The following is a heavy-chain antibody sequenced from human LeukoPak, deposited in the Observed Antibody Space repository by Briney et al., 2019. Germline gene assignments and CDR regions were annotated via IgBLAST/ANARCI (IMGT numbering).Heavy chain of an antibody. CDR3: ARSAGYCSSTSCFDY. J-gene: IGHJ4*02. Sequence: SVKVSCKASGGTFSSSAISWVRQAPGQGLEWMGGIIPIFGTANYAQKFQGRVTITTDESTSTAYMELSSLRSEDTAVYYCARSAGYCSSTSCFDYWGQGTLVTVSS. CDR2: IIPIFGTA. V-gene: IGHV1-69*05. CDR1: GGTFSSSA. D-gene: IGHD2-2*01.